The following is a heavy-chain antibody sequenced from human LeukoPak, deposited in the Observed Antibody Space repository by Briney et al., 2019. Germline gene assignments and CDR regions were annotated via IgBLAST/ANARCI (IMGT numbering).Heavy chain of an antibody. CDR2: IYYSGST. CDR3: AREVVSGSGSTLFDY. CDR1: GGSISSYY. D-gene: IGHD6-19*01. Sequence: SETLSLTCTVSGGSISSYYWSWIRQPPGKGLEWIGYIYYSGSTNYNPSLKSRVTISVDTSKNQFSLKLSSVTAADTAVYYCAREVVSGSGSTLFDYWGQGTLVTVSS. V-gene: IGHV4-59*01. J-gene: IGHJ4*02.